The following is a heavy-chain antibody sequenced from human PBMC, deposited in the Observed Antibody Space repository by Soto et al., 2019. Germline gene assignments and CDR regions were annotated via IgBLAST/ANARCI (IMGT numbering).Heavy chain of an antibody. J-gene: IGHJ5*02. CDR1: GGSFSGYY. Sequence: NPSETLSLTCAVYGGSFSGYYWSWIRQPPGKGLEWIGEINHSGSTNYNPSLKSRVTISVDTSKNQFSLKLSSVTAADTAVYYCARAPYYDSSGYYNWFDPWGQGTLVTVSS. D-gene: IGHD3-22*01. CDR3: ARAPYYDSSGYYNWFDP. V-gene: IGHV4-34*01. CDR2: INHSGST.